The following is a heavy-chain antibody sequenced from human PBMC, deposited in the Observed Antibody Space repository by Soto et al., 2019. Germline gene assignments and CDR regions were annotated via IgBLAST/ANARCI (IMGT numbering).Heavy chain of an antibody. CDR1: GFTFSSYW. CDR3: ARDRYCSGGSCYSVRVDYYYGMDV. CDR2: IKQDGSEK. Sequence: EVQLVESGGGLVQPGGSLRLSCAASGFTFSSYWMSWVRQAPGKGLEWVANIKQDGSEKYYVDSVKGRFTISRDNAKNSLYLQMNSLRAEDTAVYYCARDRYCSGGSCYSVRVDYYYGMDVWGQGTTVTVSS. D-gene: IGHD2-15*01. V-gene: IGHV3-7*01. J-gene: IGHJ6*02.